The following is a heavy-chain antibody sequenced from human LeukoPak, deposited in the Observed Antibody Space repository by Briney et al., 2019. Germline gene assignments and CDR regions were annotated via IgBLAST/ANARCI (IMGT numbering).Heavy chain of an antibody. V-gene: IGHV3-30*02. CDR1: GFIFSSYG. CDR2: IRSDGSDK. CDR3: AKHDSSSDF. D-gene: IGHD3-22*01. J-gene: IGHJ4*02. Sequence: PGGSLRLSGAASGFIFSSYGMHWVGQPPGKGLEWVAFIRSDGSDKYYAASVKGRFTISRDNSKNTLYLQMNSLRAEDTAVYYCAKHDSSSDFWGQGTLVTVSS.